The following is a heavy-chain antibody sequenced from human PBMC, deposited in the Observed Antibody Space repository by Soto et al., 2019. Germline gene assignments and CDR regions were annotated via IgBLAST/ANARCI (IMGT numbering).Heavy chain of an antibody. CDR1: GYTFTNYW. J-gene: IGHJ6*02. CDR2: IYPGDSDT. Sequence: GESLKISCKGSGYTFTNYWIGWVRQMPGKGLEWMGIIYPGDSDTKYNPSFRGQVTISADKSITTTYLRWTSLKASDTAIYYCAASIFYYGMDVWGQGTTVTVSS. CDR3: AASIFYYGMDV. V-gene: IGHV5-51*01.